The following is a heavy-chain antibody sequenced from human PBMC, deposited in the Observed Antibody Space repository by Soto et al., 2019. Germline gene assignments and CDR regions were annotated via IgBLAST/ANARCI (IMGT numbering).Heavy chain of an antibody. V-gene: IGHV3-23*01. J-gene: IGHJ4*02. Sequence: PGGSLRLSCAVSGFIFKNYAMTWGRQTPGKGLEWVSAVGGGGATTYYADSVKGRFTISRDNSKNTLYLQMNSLSAEDTAIYYCAKVYDYRDNNRRFFDYWGQGTLVTVSS. CDR2: VGGGGATT. CDR1: GFIFKNYA. D-gene: IGHD5-12*01. CDR3: AKVYDYRDNNRRFFDY.